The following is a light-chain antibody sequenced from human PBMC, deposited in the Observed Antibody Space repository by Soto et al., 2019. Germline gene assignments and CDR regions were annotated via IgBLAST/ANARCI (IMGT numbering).Light chain of an antibody. J-gene: IGLJ1*01. V-gene: IGLV3-21*02. CDR3: QVWDTISDHYV. CDR2: VDS. Sequence: SYELTQPPSVSVAPGQTARITCGGNNIESKSVHWYQQRPGQAPVLVIYVDSDRPSGIPDRFSASTSGNTAALTISRVAAGDEADYYCQVWDTISDHYVFGSGTKLTVL. CDR1: NIESKS.